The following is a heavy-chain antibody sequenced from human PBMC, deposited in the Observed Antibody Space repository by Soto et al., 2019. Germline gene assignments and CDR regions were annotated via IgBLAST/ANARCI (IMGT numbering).Heavy chain of an antibody. V-gene: IGHV3-30-3*01. Sequence: QVQLVESGGGVVQPGRSLRLSCAASGFTFSSYAMHWVRQAPGKGLEWVAVISYDGSNKYYADSVTGRFTISRDNSKNTLYLQMNSLRAEDTAGYYCARDPQSSGWYNWFDPWGQGTLVTVSS. CDR2: ISYDGSNK. CDR3: ARDPQSSGWYNWFDP. CDR1: GFTFSSYA. D-gene: IGHD6-19*01. J-gene: IGHJ5*02.